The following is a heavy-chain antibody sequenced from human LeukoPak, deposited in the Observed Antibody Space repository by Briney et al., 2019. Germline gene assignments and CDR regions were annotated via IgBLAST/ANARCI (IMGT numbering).Heavy chain of an antibody. CDR1: GDSVSSNSAA. V-gene: IGHV6-1*01. CDR2: TYYRSEWYS. D-gene: IGHD2-15*01. Sequence: SQTLSLTCAISGDSVSSNSAAWNWIRQSPSRGLEWLGSTYYRSEWYSDYAVSVKSRITINPDTSKNQFSLQLTSVTPEDTAVYYCARGPQVVGYYYIDEWGKGTTVTVSS. J-gene: IGHJ6*03. CDR3: ARGPQVVGYYYIDE.